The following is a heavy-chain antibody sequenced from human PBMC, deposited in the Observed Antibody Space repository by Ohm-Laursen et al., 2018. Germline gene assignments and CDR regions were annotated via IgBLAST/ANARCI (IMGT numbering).Heavy chain of an antibody. CDR3: ASLSRGFYYDSSGYGMDV. V-gene: IGHV1-18*01. CDR2: ISPHNGNT. Sequence: ASVKVSCKASGYTFTNYGITWVRQAPGQGLECMGWISPHNGNTNYAQKVQGRVTMTTDTSTSTAYMELSRLRSEDTAVYYCASLSRGFYYDSSGYGMDVWGQGTTVTVSS. D-gene: IGHD3-22*01. CDR1: GYTFTNYG. J-gene: IGHJ6*02.